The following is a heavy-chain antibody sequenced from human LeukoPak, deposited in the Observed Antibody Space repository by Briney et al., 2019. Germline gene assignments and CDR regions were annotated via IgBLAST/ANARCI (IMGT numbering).Heavy chain of an antibody. CDR1: GFTFSSYS. J-gene: IGHJ4*02. CDR3: AREPSKVDY. CDR2: ISSSSTI. V-gene: IGHV3-48*02. Sequence: PGGSLRLSCAASGFTFSSYSMTWVRQAPGKGLEWVSYISSSSTIYYADSVKGRFTISRDNAKNSLYLQMNSLRDEDTAVYYCAREPSKVDYWGQGTLVTVSS.